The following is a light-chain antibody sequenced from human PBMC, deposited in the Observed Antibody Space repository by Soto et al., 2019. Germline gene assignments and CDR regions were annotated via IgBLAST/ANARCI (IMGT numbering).Light chain of an antibody. Sequence: DVVMTQSPLSLPVTLGQPASISCRSSQSLVYSDGYAYLNWFQQRPGQSPRRLIYKASNRDSGVADXXSGSGSGSDLPLQIGRGEAGDVGMYCCMQGTHLPPTFGRGTRVEIK. CDR2: KAS. CDR1: QSLVYSDGYAY. CDR3: MQGTHLPPT. V-gene: IGKV2-30*01. J-gene: IGKJ1*01.